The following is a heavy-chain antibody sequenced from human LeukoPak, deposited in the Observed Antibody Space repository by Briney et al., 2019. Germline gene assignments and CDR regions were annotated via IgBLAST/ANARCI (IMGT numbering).Heavy chain of an antibody. CDR3: ARGVSNRITIFGVPRRSFGFDI. J-gene: IGHJ3*02. CDR2: MNPNSGNT. D-gene: IGHD3-3*01. Sequence: GASVKVSCKASGYTFISYDINWVRQATGQGLEWMGWMNPNSGNTGYAQKFQGRVTITRNSSISTAYMELSSLRSEDTAVYYCARGVSNRITIFGVPRRSFGFDIWGQGTMVTVSS. CDR1: GYTFISYD. V-gene: IGHV1-8*03.